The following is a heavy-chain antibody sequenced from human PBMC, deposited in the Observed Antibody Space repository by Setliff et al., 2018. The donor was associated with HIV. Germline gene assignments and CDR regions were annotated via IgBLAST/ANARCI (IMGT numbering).Heavy chain of an antibody. V-gene: IGHV4-39*01. Sequence: PSETLSLTCTVSGGSISSSSYYWGWIRQPPGKGLEWIGSIYYSGSTYYNPSLKSRITISVDTSKNQFSLKLSSVTAADTAVYYCAIPPLESTVTTANYFESWGQGILVTVSS. J-gene: IGHJ4*02. CDR2: IYYSGST. CDR1: GGSISSSSYY. CDR3: AIPPLESTVTTANYFES. D-gene: IGHD4-17*01.